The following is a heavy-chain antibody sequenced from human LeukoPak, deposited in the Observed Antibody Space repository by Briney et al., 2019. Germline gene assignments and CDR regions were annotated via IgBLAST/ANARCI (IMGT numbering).Heavy chain of an antibody. D-gene: IGHD6-13*01. J-gene: IGHJ4*02. Sequence: SVKVSCKASGGTFSSYAISWVRQAPGQGLEWMGGIIPIFGTANYAQKFQGRVTITADESTSTAYMELSSLRSEDTAVYYCARETIAAAGKFDYWGQGTLVTVSP. CDR2: IIPIFGTA. V-gene: IGHV1-69*01. CDR1: GGTFSSYA. CDR3: ARETIAAAGKFDY.